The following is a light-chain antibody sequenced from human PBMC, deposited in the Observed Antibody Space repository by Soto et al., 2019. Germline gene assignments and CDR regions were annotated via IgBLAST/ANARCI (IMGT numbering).Light chain of an antibody. CDR1: QSVSSSY. J-gene: IGKJ2*01. CDR2: GAS. V-gene: IGKV3-20*01. Sequence: IVLTQSPGTLSLSPGERATLSCRASQSVSSSYLAWYQQKPGQAPRLLIYGASSRATGIPDRFSGSGSGTDFTIIISRLEPEDFAVYYCQQYGSSPLYTFGQGTKLEIK. CDR3: QQYGSSPLYT.